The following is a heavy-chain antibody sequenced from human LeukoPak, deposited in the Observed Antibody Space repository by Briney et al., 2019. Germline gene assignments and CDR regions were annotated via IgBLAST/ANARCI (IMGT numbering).Heavy chain of an antibody. CDR1: GFTFSSCA. CDR2: ISGSGGYT. D-gene: IGHD3-22*01. J-gene: IGHJ4*02. CDR3: AQDATDFDSSGQTYFDN. Sequence: GGSLRLSCAASGFTFSSCAMIWVRQAPGKGLEWVSAISGSGGYTFYSDSVKGRFTISSDNSKNTLSLQMNSLRAEDTAVYYCAQDATDFDSSGQTYFDNWGQGTPVTVSS. V-gene: IGHV3-23*01.